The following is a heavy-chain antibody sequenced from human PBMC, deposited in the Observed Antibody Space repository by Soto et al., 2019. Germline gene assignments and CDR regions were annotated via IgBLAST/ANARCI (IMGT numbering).Heavy chain of an antibody. CDR1: GGSISSGGYY. D-gene: IGHD2-21*02. J-gene: IGHJ4*02. CDR3: ARGPSMYCGGDCYFDYFDY. CDR2: IYYSGST. V-gene: IGHV4-31*03. Sequence: SETLSLTCTVSGGSISSGGYYWSWIRQHPGKGLEWIGYIYYSGSTYYNPSLKSRVTISVDTSKNQFSLKLSSVTAADTAVYYCARGPSMYCGGDCYFDYFDYWGQGTLVTVS.